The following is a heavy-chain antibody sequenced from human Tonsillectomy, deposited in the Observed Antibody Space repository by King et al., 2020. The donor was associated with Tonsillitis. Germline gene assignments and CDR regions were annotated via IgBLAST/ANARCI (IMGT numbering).Heavy chain of an antibody. J-gene: IGHJ6*02. Sequence: QLVQSGAEVKKPGSSVKVSCKASGGTFSTYPISWVRQAPGQGLEWMGGIIPIFVTANYAQRFQDRVTITADKSTSTAYMELSSLRSEDTAMYYCARGTAVTTFNYYGMDVWGQGTTVTVSS. CDR3: ARGTAVTTFNYYGMDV. D-gene: IGHD4-17*01. CDR2: IIPIFVTA. V-gene: IGHV1-69*06. CDR1: GGTFSTYP.